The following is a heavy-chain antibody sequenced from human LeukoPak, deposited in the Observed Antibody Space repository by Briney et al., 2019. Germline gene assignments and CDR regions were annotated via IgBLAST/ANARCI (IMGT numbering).Heavy chain of an antibody. J-gene: IGHJ4*02. CDR2: ISFDGSNE. D-gene: IGHD3-3*01. Sequence: GGSLRLSCAASGFTFSSYGMHWVRQAPGKGLEWVAVISFDGSNEYYADSVKGRFTISRDNSKNTLYLQMNSLRAEDTAVYYCAKDLPPHHYDFWSGPTDYWGQGTLVTVSS. V-gene: IGHV3-30*18. CDR3: AKDLPPHHYDFWSGPTDY. CDR1: GFTFSSYG.